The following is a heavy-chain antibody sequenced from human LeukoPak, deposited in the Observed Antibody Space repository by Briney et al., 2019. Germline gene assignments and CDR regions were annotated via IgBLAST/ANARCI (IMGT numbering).Heavy chain of an antibody. CDR3: VRDQGGAVSY. D-gene: IGHD3-16*01. CDR2: ISSLSGTI. CDR1: GFTFSSYS. J-gene: IGHJ4*02. Sequence: GGSLRLSCAASGFTFSSYSMNWVRQAPGKGLEWVSYISSLSGTIYYADSVKGRFIISRDNAQNSLFLQMNSQRAEDTAVYYCVRDQGGAVSYWGQGTLVTVSS. V-gene: IGHV3-48*01.